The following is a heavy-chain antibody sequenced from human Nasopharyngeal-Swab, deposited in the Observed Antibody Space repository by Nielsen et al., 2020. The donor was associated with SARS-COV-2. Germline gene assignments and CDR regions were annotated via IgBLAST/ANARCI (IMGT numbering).Heavy chain of an antibody. CDR2: ISSSGTTI. CDR3: TGGREESSGPGY. CDR1: GFTLSSYS. D-gene: IGHD6-19*01. J-gene: IGHJ4*02. Sequence: GESLKISCAASGFTLSSYSMNWVRQAPGKGLEWVSYISSSGTTIYYADSVKGRFTISRDNAKNSLYLQMNSLRAEDTAVYYCTGGREESSGPGYWGQGTAVTVSS. V-gene: IGHV3-48*04.